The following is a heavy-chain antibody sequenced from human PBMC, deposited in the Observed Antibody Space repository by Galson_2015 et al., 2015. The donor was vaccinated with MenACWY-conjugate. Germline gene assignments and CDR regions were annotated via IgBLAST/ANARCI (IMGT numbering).Heavy chain of an antibody. V-gene: IGHV3-23*01. Sequence: SLRLSCAASGFTFSNSAMNWVRQAPGKGLEWVSGIRTITGSTYYTDSVKGRFTISRDQSKNTLNLQMNSLRADDTAVYFCARGGSASNVYYLVDVWGKGTTVTVSS. CDR3: ARGGSASNVYYLVDV. D-gene: IGHD3-16*01. CDR2: IRTITGST. J-gene: IGHJ6*03. CDR1: GFTFSNSA.